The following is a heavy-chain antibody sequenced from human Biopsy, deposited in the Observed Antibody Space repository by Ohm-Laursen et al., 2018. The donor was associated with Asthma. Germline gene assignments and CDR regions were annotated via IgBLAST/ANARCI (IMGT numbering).Heavy chain of an antibody. CDR3: ARGQKSAGDRWFDP. CDR2: VNTGNGDT. D-gene: IGHD6-13*01. Sequence: GASVKVSCKASGYNFISFAIHWVRQAPGQRLEWMGWVNTGNGDTKYSQKFQGRVTITRDTSASTAYMELSRLRSDDTAVYYCARGQKSAGDRWFDPWGQGTLVTVSS. CDR1: GYNFISFA. V-gene: IGHV1-3*04. J-gene: IGHJ5*02.